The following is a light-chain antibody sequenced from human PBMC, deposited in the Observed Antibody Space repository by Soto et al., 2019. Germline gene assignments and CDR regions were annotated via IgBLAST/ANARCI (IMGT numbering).Light chain of an antibody. CDR3: QQYGGSTRT. CDR1: QSVSSSY. Sequence: EIVMTQSPATLSVSPGERATLSCRASQSVSSSYLAWYQQKPGQAPRLLIYDASNRATGIPARFTGSGSGTDFTLSISRLEPEDFAVYYCQQYGGSTRTFGQGTKVDIK. J-gene: IGKJ1*01. V-gene: IGKV3-20*01. CDR2: DAS.